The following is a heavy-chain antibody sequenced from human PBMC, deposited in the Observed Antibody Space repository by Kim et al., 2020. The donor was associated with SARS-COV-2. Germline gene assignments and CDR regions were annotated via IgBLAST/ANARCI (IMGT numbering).Heavy chain of an antibody. Sequence: ASVKVSCKASGYTFTSYYMHWVRQAPGQGLEWMAIINPSGGSTSYAQKFQGRVTMTRDTSTSTVYMELSSLRSEDTAVYYCARDDSGRYDPLSRYYGMDVWGQGTTVTVSS. CDR1: GYTFTSYY. D-gene: IGHD6-19*01. J-gene: IGHJ6*02. CDR3: ARDDSGRYDPLSRYYGMDV. CDR2: INPSGGST. V-gene: IGHV1-46*01.